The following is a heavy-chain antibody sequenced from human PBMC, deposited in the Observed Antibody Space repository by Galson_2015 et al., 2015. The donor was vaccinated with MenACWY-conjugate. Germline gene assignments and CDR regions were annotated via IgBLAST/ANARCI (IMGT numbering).Heavy chain of an antibody. D-gene: IGHD4-23*01. CDR3: ARSYGGIFDTFDI. V-gene: IGHV3-74*01. CDR1: GFTFRSYW. Sequence: SLRLSCAASGFTFRSYWMHWVRQAPGKGLVCVSRISTDGSSTNYADSVKGRFTISRGNVKNTLYLQMNSLRAEETAVYYCARSYGGIFDTFDIWGQGTMVTVSS. J-gene: IGHJ3*02. CDR2: ISTDGSST.